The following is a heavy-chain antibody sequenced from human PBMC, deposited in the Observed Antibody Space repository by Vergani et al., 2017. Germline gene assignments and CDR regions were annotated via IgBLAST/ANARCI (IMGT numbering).Heavy chain of an antibody. CDR3: TRRHDFWTGRGDV. CDR2: IRSKANIYAT. J-gene: IGHJ6*04. Sequence: EVQLVESGGGLVQPGGSLKLSCAASGFTFSDSAMHWVRQASGKGLEWVGRIRSKANIYATTYAASVKGRFTISRDDSKNTASLQMNSRKTEDTAVYYXTRRHDFWTGRGDVWGKGTTVTVSS. CDR1: GFTFSDSA. V-gene: IGHV3-73*02. D-gene: IGHD3/OR15-3a*01.